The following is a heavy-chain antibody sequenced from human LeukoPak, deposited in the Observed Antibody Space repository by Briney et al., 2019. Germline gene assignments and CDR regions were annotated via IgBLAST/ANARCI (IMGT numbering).Heavy chain of an antibody. CDR1: GFTFHAFG. CDR3: ATWAFYHGLDV. Sequence: SGGSLRLSCAASGFTFHAFGMYWVRQAPGKGLEWVSRITNDGGKTYYADSVRGRFTISRDNSQSSLYLQMNSLRTDDAALYYCATWAFYHGLDVWGQGTTVTVSS. D-gene: IGHD1-26*01. CDR2: ITNDGGKT. J-gene: IGHJ6*02. V-gene: IGHV3-43*02.